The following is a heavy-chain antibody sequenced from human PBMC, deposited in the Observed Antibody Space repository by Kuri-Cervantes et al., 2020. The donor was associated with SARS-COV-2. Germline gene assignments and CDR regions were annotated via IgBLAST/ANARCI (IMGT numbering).Heavy chain of an antibody. D-gene: IGHD6-6*01. V-gene: IGHV3-74*01. CDR1: GFTFSGHW. CDR2: INPDGSYT. J-gene: IGHJ4*02. Sequence: GESLKISCAASGFTFSGHWIHWVRQAPGKGLVWVSRINPDGSYTNNADSVKGRFTISRDNAKNTLYLQMNSLRAEDTAVYYCTRGVTARHSDYWGQGTLVTVSS. CDR3: TRGVTARHSDY.